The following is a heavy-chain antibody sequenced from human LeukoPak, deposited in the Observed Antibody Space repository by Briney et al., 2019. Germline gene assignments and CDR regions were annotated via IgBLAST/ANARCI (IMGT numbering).Heavy chain of an antibody. D-gene: IGHD6-13*01. V-gene: IGHV1-2*02. CDR1: GYTFTGYY. Sequence: ASVKVSCKASGYTFTGYYMHWVRQAPGQGLEWMGWINPSSGGTNYAQKFQGRVTMTRDTSISTAYMELSRLRSDDTAVYYCARIAAAGTLWFDPWGQGTLVTVSS. CDR3: ARIAAAGTLWFDP. CDR2: INPSSGGT. J-gene: IGHJ5*02.